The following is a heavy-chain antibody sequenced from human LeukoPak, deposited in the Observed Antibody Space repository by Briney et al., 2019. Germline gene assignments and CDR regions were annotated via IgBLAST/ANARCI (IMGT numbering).Heavy chain of an antibody. CDR2: IYSGGST. Sequence: GGSLRLSCAASGFTVSSNYMSWVRQAPGKGLEWVSVIYSGGSTYYADSVKGRFTISRDNSKNTLYLQMNSLRAEDTAVYYCAKGPGSYYDSTGYPIWGQGTMVTVSS. V-gene: IGHV3-53*01. J-gene: IGHJ3*02. CDR3: AKGPGSYYDSTGYPI. CDR1: GFTVSSNY. D-gene: IGHD3-22*01.